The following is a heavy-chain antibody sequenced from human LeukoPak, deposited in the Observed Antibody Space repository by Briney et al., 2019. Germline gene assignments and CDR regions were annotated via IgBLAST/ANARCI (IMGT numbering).Heavy chain of an antibody. J-gene: IGHJ4*02. CDR3: ARLGWWDS. V-gene: IGHV4-59*08. Sequence: PSETLSLTCTVSGGSLSSYYWSWIRQPPGKGLEWIGYIYSTGSANYNPSLKSRVTLSVDTAKNQFSLKLNSVTAADTAVYYCARLGWWDSWGQGTLVTVSS. CDR2: IYSTGSA. CDR1: GGSLSSYY. D-gene: IGHD2-15*01.